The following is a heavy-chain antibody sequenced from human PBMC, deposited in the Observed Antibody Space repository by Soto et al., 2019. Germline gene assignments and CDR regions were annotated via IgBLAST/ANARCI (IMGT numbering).Heavy chain of an antibody. Sequence: QVQLQESGPGLVKPSQTLSLTCTVSGDSVSGGDSYWSWIRQPPGKALEWIGYTSFSGYTSYTPSLKGRVTMSVDKSKNQFSLKLSSVTAADMAVYYCARAVAPYLGTWFDPWGQGSLVIVSS. CDR2: TSFSGYT. V-gene: IGHV4-30-4*01. CDR3: ARAVAPYLGTWFDP. D-gene: IGHD3-16*01. J-gene: IGHJ5*02. CDR1: GDSVSGGDSY.